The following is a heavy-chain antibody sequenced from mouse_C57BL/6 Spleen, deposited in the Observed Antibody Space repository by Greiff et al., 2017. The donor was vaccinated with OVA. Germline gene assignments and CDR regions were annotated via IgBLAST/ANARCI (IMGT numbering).Heavy chain of an antibody. Sequence: EVHLVESGPELVKPGASVKISCKASGYSFTDYNMNWVKQSNGQSLEWIGVINPNYGTTSYNQKFKGKATLTVDQSSSTAYRQRNSLTSEDPAGYYCARVRAYAMDYWGQGTSVTVSS. CDR2: INPNYGTT. D-gene: IGHD2-14*01. V-gene: IGHV1-39*01. J-gene: IGHJ4*01. CDR1: GYSFTDYN. CDR3: ARVRAYAMDY.